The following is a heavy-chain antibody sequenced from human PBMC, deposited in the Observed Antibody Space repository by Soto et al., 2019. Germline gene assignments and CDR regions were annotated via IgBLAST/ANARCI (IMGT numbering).Heavy chain of an antibody. CDR2: INHSGST. D-gene: IGHD3-10*01. CDR1: GGSFSGYY. J-gene: IGHJ6*03. Sequence: SETLSLTCAVYGGSFSGYYWSWIRQPPGKGLEWIGEINHSGSTNYNPSLKSRVTISVDTSKNQFSLKLSSVTAADTAVYYCARGPRGVTMVRGPWGTRYYMDVWGKGTTVTVSS. V-gene: IGHV4-34*01. CDR3: ARGPRGVTMVRGPWGTRYYMDV.